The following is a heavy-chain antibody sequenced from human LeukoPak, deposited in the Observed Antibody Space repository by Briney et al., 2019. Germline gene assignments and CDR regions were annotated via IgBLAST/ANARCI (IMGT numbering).Heavy chain of an antibody. V-gene: IGHV1-2*02. J-gene: IGHJ4*02. CDR1: GYTFTGYY. CDR2: INPNSGGT. Sequence: ASVNVSCKASGYTFTGYYMHWVRQAPGQGLEWMGWINPNSGGTNYAQKFQGRVTMTRDTSISTAYMELSRLRSDDTAVYYCARVWRYLSGWGLYYWGQGTLVTVSS. D-gene: IGHD6-25*01. CDR3: ARVWRYLSGWGLYY.